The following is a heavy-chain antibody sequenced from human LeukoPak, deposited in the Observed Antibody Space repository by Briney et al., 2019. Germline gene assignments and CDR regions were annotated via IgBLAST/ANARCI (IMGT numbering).Heavy chain of an antibody. V-gene: IGHV1-8*03. CDR3: ARDGPGGVTTRIAFNI. Sequence: ASVKVSCKASGYTFTSYDINWVRQATGQGLGWMGWMNPNSGNTGYAQKFQGRVTITRNTSISTAYMELSSLRSEDTAVYYCARDGPGGVTTRIAFNIWGQGTMVTVSS. J-gene: IGHJ3*02. CDR1: GYTFTSYD. CDR2: MNPNSGNT. D-gene: IGHD3-16*01.